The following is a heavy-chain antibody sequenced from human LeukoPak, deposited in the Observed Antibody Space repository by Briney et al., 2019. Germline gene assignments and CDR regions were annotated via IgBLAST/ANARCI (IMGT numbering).Heavy chain of an antibody. D-gene: IGHD5-18*01. Sequence: GGSVKVSCKASGGTFSSYAISWVRQAPGQGVEWMGGMIPIFGTANYAQKFQGRFTITADKPTSTAYMELSSMRSEDTAMYYCAIRRDTRYYYYYYMDVWGKGTTVTVSS. J-gene: IGHJ6*03. CDR1: GGTFSSYA. V-gene: IGHV1-69*06. CDR3: AIRRDTRYYYYYYMDV. CDR2: MIPIFGTA.